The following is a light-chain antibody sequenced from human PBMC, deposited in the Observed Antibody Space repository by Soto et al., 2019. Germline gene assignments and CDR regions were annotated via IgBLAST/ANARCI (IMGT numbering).Light chain of an antibody. V-gene: IGKV2D-29*02. CDR3: MQSTQLPPT. CDR2: EVS. Sequence: VMTQTPLSLSVAPGQPASISCKSSQSLLHITGETFLFWYLQKPGQSPQLLIYEVSTRVSGVPDRFSGSGSGTDFTLEISRVETGDVGIYYCMQSTQLPPTFGQGTRLEIK. J-gene: IGKJ5*01. CDR1: QSLLHITGETF.